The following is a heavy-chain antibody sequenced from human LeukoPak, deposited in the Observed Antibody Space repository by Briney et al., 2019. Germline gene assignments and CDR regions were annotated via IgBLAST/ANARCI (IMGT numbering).Heavy chain of an antibody. J-gene: IGHJ4*02. Sequence: SQTLSLTCTVSGGSISSGGYCWCCIRQPPGAGLQWIGYICYSGSTYYHPSLKSRVTISLDTSKNQFSLKLSSVTAADTAVYFCARVTTVSTSFHFDYWGQGTLVTVSS. CDR1: GGSISSGGYC. CDR3: ARVTTVSTSFHFDY. V-gene: IGHV4-30-4*01. CDR2: ICYSGST. D-gene: IGHD4-17*01.